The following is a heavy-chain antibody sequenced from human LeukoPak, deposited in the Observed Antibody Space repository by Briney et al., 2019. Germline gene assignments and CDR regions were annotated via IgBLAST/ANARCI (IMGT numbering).Heavy chain of an antibody. V-gene: IGHV4-59*01. Sequence: PSETLSLTCTVSGDFITASYWSWIRQPPGKGLEWIGYVYYSGSTNYNPSLKSRVTISVDTSKNQFSLKLSSVTAADTAVYYCAREAYCGGDCYSGFDYWGQGTLVTVSS. CDR3: AREAYCGGDCYSGFDY. J-gene: IGHJ4*02. CDR1: GDFITASY. D-gene: IGHD2-21*02. CDR2: VYYSGST.